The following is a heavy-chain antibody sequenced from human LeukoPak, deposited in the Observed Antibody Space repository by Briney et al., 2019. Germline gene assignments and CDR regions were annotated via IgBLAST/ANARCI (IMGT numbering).Heavy chain of an antibody. CDR3: ARSGSGYLRYYFDY. J-gene: IGHJ4*02. D-gene: IGHD5-12*01. V-gene: IGHV4-39*07. Sequence: SETLSLTCTVSGGSITSSSYYWGWIRQPPGKGLEWIGSIYYSGSTYYNPSLKSRVTISVDTSKNHFSLKLSSVTAADTAVYYCARSGSGYLRYYFDYWGQGTLVTVSS. CDR2: IYYSGST. CDR1: GGSITSSSYY.